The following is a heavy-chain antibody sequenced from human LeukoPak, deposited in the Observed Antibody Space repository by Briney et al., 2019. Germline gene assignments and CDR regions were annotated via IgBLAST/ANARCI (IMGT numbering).Heavy chain of an antibody. Sequence: GGSLRLPCAASGFTFTRYWMSWVRQAPGKGLEWVATIKQDGSEKYYMDSVKGRFIISRDNAKNSLYLQMNSLRVEDTALYYCARERGKDETAMASFDYWGQGTLVTVSS. D-gene: IGHD5-18*01. V-gene: IGHV3-7*01. CDR1: GFTFTRYW. CDR2: IKQDGSEK. CDR3: ARERGKDETAMASFDY. J-gene: IGHJ4*02.